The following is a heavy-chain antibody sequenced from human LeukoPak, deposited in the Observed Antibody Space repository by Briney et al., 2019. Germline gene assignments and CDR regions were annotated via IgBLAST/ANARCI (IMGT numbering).Heavy chain of an antibody. Sequence: PGRSLRLSCVTSGSTFSNYAMRWVRQAPGKGLEWVAVIQFDGRNKDHADSVKGRFTISRDNSKNTLYLQMNSLRAEDTAVYYCAKDGADWGQGTLVSVSS. CDR1: GSTFSNYA. CDR2: IQFDGRNK. J-gene: IGHJ4*02. V-gene: IGHV3-33*06. D-gene: IGHD1-26*01. CDR3: AKDGAD.